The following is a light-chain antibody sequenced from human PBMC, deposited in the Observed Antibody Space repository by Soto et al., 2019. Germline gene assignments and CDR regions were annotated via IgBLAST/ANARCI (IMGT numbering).Light chain of an antibody. CDR3: QQSYSTPLT. V-gene: IGKV1-39*01. CDR1: QRISTY. J-gene: IGKJ4*01. CDR2: AAS. Sequence: DIQMTQSPSSLSASVGDIFTITCRASQRISTYLNWYHQKAGEAPKLLVHAASSLQSGVPSRFSGSGSGTAFTLTISSLQPEDFATYYCQQSYSTPLTFGGGTKVEIK.